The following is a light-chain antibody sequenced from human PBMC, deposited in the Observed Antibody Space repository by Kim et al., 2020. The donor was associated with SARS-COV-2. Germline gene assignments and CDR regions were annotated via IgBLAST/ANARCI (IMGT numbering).Light chain of an antibody. Sequence: DIQMTQSPSSLSASVGDRVTITCRASQGITDHLGWFQQKPGKAPKSLIYAVSRLQSGVPSKFSGSGYGTDFTLTISSLQPEDFATYYCHQYKNYPLTFGGGTKLEI. CDR3: HQYKNYPLT. J-gene: IGKJ4*01. CDR2: AVS. V-gene: IGKV1-16*02. CDR1: QGITDH.